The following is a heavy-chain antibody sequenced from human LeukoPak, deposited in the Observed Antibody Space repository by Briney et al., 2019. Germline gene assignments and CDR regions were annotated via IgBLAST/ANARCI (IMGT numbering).Heavy chain of an antibody. CDR1: GYSISSGYY. D-gene: IGHD3-3*01. CDR3: ARRGFGVVIPPHQYYYYMDV. J-gene: IGHJ6*03. Sequence: SETLSLTCAVSGYSISSGYYWGWTRQPPGKGLEWIGSIYHSGSTYYNPSPKSRVTISVDTSKNQFSLKLSSVTAADTAVYYCARRGFGVVIPPHQYYYYMDVWGKGTTVTVSS. CDR2: IYHSGST. V-gene: IGHV4-38-2*01.